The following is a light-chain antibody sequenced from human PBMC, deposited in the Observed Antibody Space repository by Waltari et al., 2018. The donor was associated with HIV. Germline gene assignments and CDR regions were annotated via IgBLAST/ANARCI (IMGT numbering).Light chain of an antibody. CDR2: RNN. V-gene: IGLV1-47*01. CDR3: AAWDESLVV. J-gene: IGLJ2*01. CDR1: SSHIRSNY. Sequence: QSVLTPPPSASGTPGQWVTISCSAISSHIRSNYVQWYPPHRGTAPKLLIYRNNRRASGVPDRFSGSKSGASASLAIGGVRSEDEADYNCAAWDESLVVFGGGTKLTVL.